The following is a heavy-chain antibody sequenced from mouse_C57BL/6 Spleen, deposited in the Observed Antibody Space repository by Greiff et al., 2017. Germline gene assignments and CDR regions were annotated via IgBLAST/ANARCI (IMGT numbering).Heavy chain of an antibody. D-gene: IGHD1-1*01. CDR3: ARYEQYSGSSSRRYFDV. CDR1: GYTFTSYW. Sequence: QVQLQQPGAELVRPGSSVKLSCKASGYTFTSYWMHWVKQRPIQGLEWIGNIDPSDSETHYNQKFKDKATLTVDKSSSTAYMRLSSLTSGGSAVYYCARYEQYSGSSSRRYFDVGGTGTTVTVSS. CDR2: IDPSDSET. J-gene: IGHJ1*03. V-gene: IGHV1-52*01.